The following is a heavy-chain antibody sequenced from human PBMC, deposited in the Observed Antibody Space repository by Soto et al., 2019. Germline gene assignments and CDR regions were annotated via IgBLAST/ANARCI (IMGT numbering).Heavy chain of an antibody. V-gene: IGHV4-30-4*01. CDR1: GGSISSGDYY. CDR2: IYYSGST. Sequence: SETLSLTCTVSGGSISSGDYYWSWIRQPPGKGLEWIGYIYYSGSTYYNPSLKSRVTISVDTSKNQFSLKLSSVTAADTAVYYCAREGGYCSSTSCYNWFDTWGQGTLVTVSS. CDR3: AREGGYCSSTSCYNWFDT. J-gene: IGHJ5*02. D-gene: IGHD2-2*01.